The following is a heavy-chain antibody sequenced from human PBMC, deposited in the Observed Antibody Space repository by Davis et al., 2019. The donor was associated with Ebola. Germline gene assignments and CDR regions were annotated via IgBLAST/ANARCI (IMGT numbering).Heavy chain of an antibody. Sequence: GSLRLSCAVYGGSFSGSYWSWIRQPPGKGLEWIGEINHSGSTNYNPSLKSRVTISVDTSKNQFSLKLSSVTAADTAVYYCARGIHDYIWGSYRPWGQGTLVTVSS. CDR3: ARGIHDYIWGSYRP. V-gene: IGHV4-34*01. J-gene: IGHJ5*02. D-gene: IGHD3-16*02. CDR2: INHSGST. CDR1: GGSFSGSY.